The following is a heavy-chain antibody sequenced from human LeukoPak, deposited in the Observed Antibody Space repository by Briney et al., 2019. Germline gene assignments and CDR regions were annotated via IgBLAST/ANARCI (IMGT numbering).Heavy chain of an antibody. J-gene: IGHJ2*01. D-gene: IGHD3-22*01. CDR1: GGSISSGASD. CDR2: INHSGST. Sequence: SETLSLTCTVSGGSISSGASDWGWIRQHPKRGLEWVGYINHSGSTYYNPSLGSRVTMSVDTSKSQFSLKLSSVTAADSAVYYCARAARQGFTMIVVPFFYFDLWGRGTLVTVSS. V-gene: IGHV4-31*03. CDR3: ARAARQGFTMIVVPFFYFDL.